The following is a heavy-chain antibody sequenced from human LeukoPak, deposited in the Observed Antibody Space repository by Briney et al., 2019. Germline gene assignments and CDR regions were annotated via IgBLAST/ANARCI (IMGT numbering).Heavy chain of an antibody. Sequence: PSETLSLTCAVSGYSISSGYYWGWIRQPPGKGLEWIGSIYHSGSTYYNPSLKSRVTISVDTSKNQFSLKLSSVTAADTAVYYCARLFYGDYGMGAFDIWGQGTMVTVSS. D-gene: IGHD4-17*01. J-gene: IGHJ3*02. CDR1: GYSISSGYY. V-gene: IGHV4-38-2*01. CDR2: IYHSGST. CDR3: ARLFYGDYGMGAFDI.